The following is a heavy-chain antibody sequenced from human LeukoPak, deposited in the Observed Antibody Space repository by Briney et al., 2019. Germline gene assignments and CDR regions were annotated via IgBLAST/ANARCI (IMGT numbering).Heavy chain of an antibody. V-gene: IGHV3-11*01. CDR1: GFTFSDYY. D-gene: IGHD3-16*02. Sequence: KPGGSLRLSCAASGFTFSDYYMSWIRQAPGKGLEWVSYISNSGSTIYYADSVKGRFTISRDNAKNSLYLQMNSLRAEDTAVYYCASGYDYVWGSYRYRGYFDYWGQGTLVTVSS. J-gene: IGHJ4*02. CDR3: ASGYDYVWGSYRYRGYFDY. CDR2: ISNSGSTI.